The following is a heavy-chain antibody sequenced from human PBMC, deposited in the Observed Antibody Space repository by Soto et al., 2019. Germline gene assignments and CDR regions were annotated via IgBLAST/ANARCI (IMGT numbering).Heavy chain of an antibody. D-gene: IGHD1-26*01. Sequence: QVQLVESGGGVVQPGRSPRLSCAASGFTFSSYAMHWVRQAPGKGLEWVAFISYDGSNKYYADSVKGRFTISRDNSKNTLYLQMNSLRAEDTAVYYCAREVGAPHYFDYWGQGTLVTVSS. V-gene: IGHV3-30-3*01. CDR1: GFTFSSYA. CDR2: ISYDGSNK. CDR3: AREVGAPHYFDY. J-gene: IGHJ4*02.